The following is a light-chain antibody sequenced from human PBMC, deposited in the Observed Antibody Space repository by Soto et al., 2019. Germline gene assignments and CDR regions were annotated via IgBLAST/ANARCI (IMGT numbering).Light chain of an antibody. CDR2: GAS. CDR1: QSVSSN. Sequence: EIVMTQSPATLSVSPGERATLSCRASQSVSSNLAWYQQKPGQAPRLLIYGASTRATGIPARFSGSGSGTDFTLTISSLQSEDFAVYYCQQYNNWPPVTFGQGTKVDIK. V-gene: IGKV3-15*01. J-gene: IGKJ1*01. CDR3: QQYNNWPPVT.